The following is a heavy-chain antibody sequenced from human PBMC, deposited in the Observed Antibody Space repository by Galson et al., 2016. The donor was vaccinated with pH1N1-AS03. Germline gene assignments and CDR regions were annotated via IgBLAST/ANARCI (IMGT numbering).Heavy chain of an antibody. CDR2: VSSSSIYI. Sequence: SLRLSCAASGFGFSFSRYSVNWVRQAPGKGLEWVSSVSSSSIYIYSADSVKGRFTTSRDNAKNSVYLQMNSLRAEDTAVYYCASASGDAYSYGPDYFYYTMDVWGKGTTFTVAS. D-gene: IGHD5-18*01. CDR1: GFGFSFSRYS. J-gene: IGHJ6*03. V-gene: IGHV3-21*01. CDR3: ASASGDAYSYGPDYFYYTMDV.